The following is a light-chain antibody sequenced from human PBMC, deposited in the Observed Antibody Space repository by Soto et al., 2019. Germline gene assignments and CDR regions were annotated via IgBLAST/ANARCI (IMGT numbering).Light chain of an antibody. Sequence: SSELTQPTSVSVSPGQTARITCSGDALPKQYAYWYQQKPGQAPVLVIYKDSERPSGIPERFSGSSSGTTVTLTISGVQAEDEADYYCQSADSSGTYVFGTGTKLTVL. V-gene: IGLV3-25*03. CDR2: KDS. CDR1: ALPKQY. J-gene: IGLJ1*01. CDR3: QSADSSGTYV.